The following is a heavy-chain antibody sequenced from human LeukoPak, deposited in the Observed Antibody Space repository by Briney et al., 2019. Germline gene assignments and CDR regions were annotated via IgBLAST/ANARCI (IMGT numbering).Heavy chain of an antibody. D-gene: IGHD3-10*01. CDR3: ARVEGLWFGEP. CDR1: GFSFTDYP. J-gene: IGHJ4*02. Sequence: PGGSLRLSCATSGFSFTDYPMNWVRQAPGKGLEWISNIRTTAEGAKYAYYADSVKGRVTISRDDGKNTLYLHMNSLRAEDTAVYYCARVEGLWFGEPWGQGTLVTVSS. V-gene: IGHV3-48*01. CDR2: IRTTAEGAKYA.